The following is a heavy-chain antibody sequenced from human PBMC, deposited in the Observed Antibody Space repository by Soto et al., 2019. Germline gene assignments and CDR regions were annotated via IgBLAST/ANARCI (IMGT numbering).Heavy chain of an antibody. CDR2: INPNSGGT. CDR3: ARGGYSGYRYYYYYMDV. Sequence: QVQLVQSGAEVKKPGASVKVSCKASGYTFTGYYMHWVRQAPGQGLEWMGWINPNSGGTNYAQKCQGWVTMTRDTSISPGYMELSRLRSDDTAVYYCARGGYSGYRYYYYYMDVWGKGTTVTVSS. V-gene: IGHV1-2*04. D-gene: IGHD5-12*01. J-gene: IGHJ6*03. CDR1: GYTFTGYY.